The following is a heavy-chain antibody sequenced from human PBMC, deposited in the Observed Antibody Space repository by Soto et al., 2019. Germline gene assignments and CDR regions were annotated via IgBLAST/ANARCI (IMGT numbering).Heavy chain of an antibody. CDR1: GGSISSYY. D-gene: IGHD3-9*01. J-gene: IGHJ4*02. CDR3: ARVLTAPDY. Sequence: SEPLSLTCPVSGGSISSYYWSWIRQPPGKGLEWIGYIYYSGSTNYNPSLKSRVTISVDTSKNQFSLKLSSVTAADTAVYYCARVLTAPDYWGQGTLVTVSS. V-gene: IGHV4-59*01. CDR2: IYYSGST.